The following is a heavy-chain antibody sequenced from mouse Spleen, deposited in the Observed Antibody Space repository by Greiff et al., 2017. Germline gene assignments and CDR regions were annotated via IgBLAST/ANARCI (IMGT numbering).Heavy chain of an antibody. J-gene: IGHJ4*01. CDR2: IDPSDSYT. Sequence: QVQLQQPGAELVRPGSSVKLSCKASGYTFTSYWMDWVKQRPGQGLEWIGEIDPSDSYTNYNQKFKGKATLTVDKSSSTAYMQLSSLTSEDSAVYYCARAPYYYAMDYWGQGTSVTVSS. V-gene: IGHV1-69*02. CDR1: GYTFTSYW. CDR3: ARAPYYYAMDY.